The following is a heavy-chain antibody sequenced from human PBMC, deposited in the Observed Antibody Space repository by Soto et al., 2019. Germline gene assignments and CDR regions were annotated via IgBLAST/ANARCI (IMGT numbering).Heavy chain of an antibody. J-gene: IGHJ6*02. CDR1: GFTFSSYS. Sequence: PGGSLRLSCAASGFTFSSYSMNWVRQAPGKGLEWVSSISSSSSYIYYADSVKGRFTISRDNAKNSLYLQMNSLRAEDTAVYYCAREIGYSSSSDGMGVWGQGTTVTVSS. D-gene: IGHD6-6*01. CDR2: ISSSSSYI. CDR3: AREIGYSSSSDGMGV. V-gene: IGHV3-21*01.